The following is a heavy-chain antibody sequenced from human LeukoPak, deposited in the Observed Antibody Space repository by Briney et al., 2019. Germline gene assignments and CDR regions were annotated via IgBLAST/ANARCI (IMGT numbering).Heavy chain of an antibody. V-gene: IGHV3-48*02. CDR3: SRVGTTRIDFHY. CDR1: GFTFSSCS. J-gene: IGHJ4*02. CDR2: ISSSSSTI. D-gene: IGHD1/OR15-1a*01. Sequence: GGSLSLSCAASGFTFSSCSMTWVRQAPGKGLEWVSYISSSSSTIYYADSVKGRFNISRDNAKNSLCLQMNSLRDEDTAVYYCSRVGTTRIDFHYWGQGTLVTVSS.